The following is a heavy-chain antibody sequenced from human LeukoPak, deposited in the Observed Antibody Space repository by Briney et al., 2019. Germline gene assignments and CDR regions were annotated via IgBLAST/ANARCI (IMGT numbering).Heavy chain of an antibody. Sequence: SETLSLTCTVSGGSISSYYWSWIRQPAGKGLEWIGRIYTSGSTNYNPSLKSRVTMSVDTSKNQFSLKLSSVTAADTAVYYCARASKRGYSYGLDAFDIWGQGTMVTVSS. V-gene: IGHV4-4*07. CDR1: GGSISSYY. CDR2: IYTSGST. J-gene: IGHJ3*02. CDR3: ARASKRGYSYGLDAFDI. D-gene: IGHD5-18*01.